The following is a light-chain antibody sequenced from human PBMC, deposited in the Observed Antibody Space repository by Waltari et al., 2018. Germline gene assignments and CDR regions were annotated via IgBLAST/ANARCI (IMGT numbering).Light chain of an antibody. CDR3: QTWGTGILV. CDR2: VNSDGSH. V-gene: IGLV4-69*01. Sequence: QLVLTQPPSASASLGASVKLTCTLSSGHSSNAIAWHQQRPEKGPRYLMKVNSDGSHTKGDGIPDRFSGSSSGAERYLTISRLRSEDEADYYCQTWGTGILVFGTGTKVTVL. J-gene: IGLJ1*01. CDR1: SGHSSNA.